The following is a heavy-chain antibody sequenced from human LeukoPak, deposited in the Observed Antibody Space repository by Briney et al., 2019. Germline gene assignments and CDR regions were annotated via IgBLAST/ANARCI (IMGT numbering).Heavy chain of an antibody. J-gene: IGHJ4*02. D-gene: IGHD3-3*01. Sequence: ASVKVSCKASGYTFTGYYTHWVRQAPGQGLEWMGWINPNSGGTNYAQKFQGRVTMTRDTSISTAYMELSRLRSDDTAVYYCARGEYDFWSGYYRNFDYWGQGTLVTVSS. CDR1: GYTFTGYY. CDR2: INPNSGGT. V-gene: IGHV1-2*02. CDR3: ARGEYDFWSGYYRNFDY.